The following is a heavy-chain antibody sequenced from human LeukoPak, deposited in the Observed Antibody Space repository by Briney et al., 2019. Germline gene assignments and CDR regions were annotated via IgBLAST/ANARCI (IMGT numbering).Heavy chain of an antibody. CDR3: ARGAMGGANWFGP. CDR1: GGSISSGGYY. CDR2: IHYNGNT. D-gene: IGHD5-18*01. Sequence: SQTLSLTCTVSGGSISSGGYYWTWIRQHPGKGLEWIGYIHYNGNTYYNPSLKSRVIISVDTSKDQFSLRLSSVTAADTAVFYCARGAMGGANWFGPWGQGTLVTVSS. V-gene: IGHV4-31*03. J-gene: IGHJ5*02.